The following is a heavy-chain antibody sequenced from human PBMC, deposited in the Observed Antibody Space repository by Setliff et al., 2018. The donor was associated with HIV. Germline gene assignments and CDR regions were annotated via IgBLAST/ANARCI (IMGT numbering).Heavy chain of an antibody. Sequence: SETLSLTCAVYGGSLSDYYWSWIRQPPGKGLEWLGETHSSGNTNYSPSLKGRVTISVDTPKNQYSLNLKSVTAADTAVYYCARVREGFLPYDAFEIWGQGTMVTVSS. CDR2: THSSGNT. CDR3: ARVREGFLPYDAFEI. CDR1: GGSLSDYY. D-gene: IGHD3-3*01. J-gene: IGHJ3*02. V-gene: IGHV4-34*01.